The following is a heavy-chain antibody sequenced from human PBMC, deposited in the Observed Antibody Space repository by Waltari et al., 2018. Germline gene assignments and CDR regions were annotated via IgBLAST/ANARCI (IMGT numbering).Heavy chain of an antibody. Sequence: EVQLVESGGGLVQPGGSLRLSCAASGFTFSSYEMNGVRQAPGKGLEWVSYISSSGSTIYYADSVKGRFTISRDNAKNSLYLQMNSLRAEDTAVYYCARVSGELLYYYYGMDVWGQGTTVTVSS. CDR1: GFTFSSYE. CDR2: ISSSGSTI. CDR3: ARVSGELLYYYYGMDV. V-gene: IGHV3-48*03. J-gene: IGHJ6*02. D-gene: IGHD3-10*01.